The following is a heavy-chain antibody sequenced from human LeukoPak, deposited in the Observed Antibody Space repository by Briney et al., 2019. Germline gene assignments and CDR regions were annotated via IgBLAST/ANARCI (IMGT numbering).Heavy chain of an antibody. J-gene: IGHJ4*02. V-gene: IGHV3-48*01. CDR1: GFTFNRNN. CDR2: ISSTSITM. D-gene: IGHD6-19*01. CDR3: ARETRLAVAGDF. Sequence: GGSLRLSCAASGFTFNRNNMNWVRQAPGKGLEWVSYISSTSITMYYADSVKGRFTISRDNAKNSLYLQMNSLRADDTAVYYCARETRLAVAGDFWGQGTLVTVSS.